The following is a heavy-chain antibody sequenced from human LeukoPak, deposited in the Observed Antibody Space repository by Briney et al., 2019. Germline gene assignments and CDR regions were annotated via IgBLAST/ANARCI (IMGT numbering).Heavy chain of an antibody. D-gene: IGHD3-10*01. Sequence: SVTVSFKASGGTFSSYAISWVRQAPGQGLEWMGRIIPILGIANYAQKFQGRVTITADKSTSTAYMELSSLRSEDTAVYYCATHAMVRGVNPQSFDYWGQGTLVTVSS. CDR3: ATHAMVRGVNPQSFDY. J-gene: IGHJ4*02. V-gene: IGHV1-69*04. CDR1: GGTFSSYA. CDR2: IIPILGIA.